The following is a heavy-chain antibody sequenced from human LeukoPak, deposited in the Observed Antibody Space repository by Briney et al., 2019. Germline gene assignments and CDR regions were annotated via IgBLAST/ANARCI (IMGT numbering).Heavy chain of an antibody. V-gene: IGHV5-51*01. Sequence: GESLKISCHGSGYQFFGHWIVWVRQMPGKGLEWMGIIYPDDSKTTYSPSFQGQVTISADKSIANAYLQWSSLKVSDTAMYYCARYGAPSLRGNWFDTWGQGTLVTVSS. CDR1: GYQFFGHW. CDR3: ARYGAPSLRGNWFDT. D-gene: IGHD1-26*01. J-gene: IGHJ5*02. CDR2: IYPDDSKT.